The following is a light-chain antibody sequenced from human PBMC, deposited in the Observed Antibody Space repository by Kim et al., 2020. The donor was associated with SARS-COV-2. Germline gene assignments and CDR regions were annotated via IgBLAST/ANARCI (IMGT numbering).Light chain of an antibody. CDR2: FDR. Sequence: APGTMATITCGGNNIGIKTVHWYQQRPGQAPILVIYFDRDRPSGIPDRFSGSNSGNTATLTISRVEAGDEADFFCQVWDSSTDHPVFGGGTQLTVL. V-gene: IGLV3-21*04. CDR3: QVWDSSTDHPV. CDR1: NIGIKT. J-gene: IGLJ2*01.